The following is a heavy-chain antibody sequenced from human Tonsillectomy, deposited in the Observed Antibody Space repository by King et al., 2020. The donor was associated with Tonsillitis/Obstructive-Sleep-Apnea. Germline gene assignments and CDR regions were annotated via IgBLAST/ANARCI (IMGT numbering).Heavy chain of an antibody. CDR2: ISGAGGRT. CDR3: DKAGAWGYSPLGYSMDG. CDR1: GFTFDDYA. D-gene: IGHD5-12*01. V-gene: IGHV3-43*02. J-gene: IGHJ6*03. Sequence: VQLVESGGGVVQPGGSLRLSCAASGFTFDDYAMHWVRQAPGKGLEWVSLISGAGGRTYYADSVKGRFTISRENSKNSMYLQMNSLRSEDTALYYCDKAGAWGYSPLGYSMDGWGKGTTVTVSS.